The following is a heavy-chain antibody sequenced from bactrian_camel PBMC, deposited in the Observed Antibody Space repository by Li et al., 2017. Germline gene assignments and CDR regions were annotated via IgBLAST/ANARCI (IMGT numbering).Heavy chain of an antibody. V-gene: IGHV3S36*01. D-gene: IGHD1*01. J-gene: IGHJ4*01. CDR2: IYSDGGTT. CDR3: AATFSGGYCSAWAPPSKW. Sequence: VQLVESGGGSVQVGGSLRLACTVSGADFGDYTLAWFRRTPGKGLEWVSSIYSDGGTTYYADSLKGRFTISRDNAKNTVYLQMNSLKPEDTAMYYCAATFSGGYCSAWAPPSKWRGQGTQVTVS. CDR1: GADFGDYT.